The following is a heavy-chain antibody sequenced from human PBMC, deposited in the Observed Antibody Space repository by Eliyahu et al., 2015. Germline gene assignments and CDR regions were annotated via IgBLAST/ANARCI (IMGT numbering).Heavy chain of an antibody. CDR1: GYTFNSYX. Sequence: QVQLVQSGGEVRRPGASVKVSCKSYGYTFNSYXIAWVRQAPGQGLEWMGWVSAYNGNTKYAEKFQGRVTMTTDTSATTAYMDLRNLRFGDTAVYYCARAVQVTTTPPYCYFDVWGRGTLVTVSS. CDR3: ARAVQVTTTPPYCYFDV. CDR2: VSAYNGNT. J-gene: IGHJ2*01. V-gene: IGHV1-18*01. D-gene: IGHD4-17*01.